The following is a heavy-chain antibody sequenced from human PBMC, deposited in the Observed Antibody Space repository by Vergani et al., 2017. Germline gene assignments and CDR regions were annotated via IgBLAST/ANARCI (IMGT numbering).Heavy chain of an antibody. Sequence: EVQLLESGGGLVQPGGSLRLSCAASGFTFDDYAMHWVRQAPGKGLEWVSGISWNSGSIGYADSVKGRFTISRDNAKNSLYLQMNSLRAEDTALYYCAKDTSYDFWSDRGHWGQGTLVTVSS. CDR2: ISWNSGSI. V-gene: IGHV3-9*01. CDR1: GFTFDDYA. CDR3: AKDTSYDFWSDRGH. J-gene: IGHJ1*01. D-gene: IGHD3-3*01.